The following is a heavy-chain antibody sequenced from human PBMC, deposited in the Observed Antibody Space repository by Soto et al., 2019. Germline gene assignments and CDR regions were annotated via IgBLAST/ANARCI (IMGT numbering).Heavy chain of an antibody. D-gene: IGHD1-26*01. V-gene: IGHV4-34*01. CDR2: INHSGRA. J-gene: IGHJ3*02. CDR1: GGSLSDYY. Sequence: LSLTCAVDGGSLSDYYWSWIRQPAGRGLEWIGEINHSGRANHIPSLKSRVTISVDPSKNQFSLKLTSVTAADTAVYYCARPREQAQFDAFDIWGQGKMVTVSS. CDR3: ARPREQAQFDAFDI.